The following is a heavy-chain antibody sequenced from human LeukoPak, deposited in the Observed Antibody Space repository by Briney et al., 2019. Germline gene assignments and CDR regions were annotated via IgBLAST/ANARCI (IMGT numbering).Heavy chain of an antibody. V-gene: IGHV6-1*01. J-gene: IGHJ3*01. CDR2: TYFRSKWYY. CDR3: ARGFAFDF. CDR1: GDSVSSNSAA. Sequence: SQTLSLTCAISGDSVSSNSAAWNWIRQSPSRGFEWLGRTYFRSKWYYDYAVSVKSRITISPDSSKNQFSLQLNSVTPDDTALYYCARGFAFDFWGQGTMVTVSS.